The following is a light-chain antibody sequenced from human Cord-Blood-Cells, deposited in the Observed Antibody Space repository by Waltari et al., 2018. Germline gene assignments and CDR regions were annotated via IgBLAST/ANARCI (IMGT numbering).Light chain of an antibody. CDR1: QSVSSN. J-gene: IGKJ3*01. CDR3: QQYNNWPPFT. CDR2: GAS. Sequence: DIVMTQSPATLSVSPGERATLSCRASQSVSSNLAWYQQKPGQAPRLLIYGASTSATGIPARFSGSGSGTEFTLTISSLQSEDFAVYYCQQYNNWPPFTFGPGTKVDIK. V-gene: IGKV3-15*01.